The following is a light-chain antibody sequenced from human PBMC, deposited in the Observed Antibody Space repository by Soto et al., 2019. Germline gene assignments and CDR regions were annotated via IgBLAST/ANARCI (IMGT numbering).Light chain of an antibody. CDR1: QSISSY. Sequence: DIQMTQSPSSLSASVGDRVTITCRASQSISSYLNWYQQKPGKAPKLLIYAASSLQSGVPSRFSGSGSGTDFTLTISSLQPEDFASYYCQQSYSTPPVTFGGGIKVDIK. CDR3: QQSYSTPPVT. V-gene: IGKV1-39*01. CDR2: AAS. J-gene: IGKJ4*01.